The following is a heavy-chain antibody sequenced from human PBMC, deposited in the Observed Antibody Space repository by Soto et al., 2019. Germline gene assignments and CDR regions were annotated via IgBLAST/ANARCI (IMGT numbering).Heavy chain of an antibody. CDR3: ATVWFRGTKYYWAFDI. CDR2: ISGSSSTI. J-gene: IGHJ3*02. V-gene: IGHV3-48*01. CDR1: GFTFSSYN. Sequence: GGSLRLSCAVSGFTFSSYNMNWVRQAPGKGPEWVSYISGSSSTIYYAGSVKGRFTISRDNAKSTLYLQMNSLRGEDTAVYYCATVWFRGTKYYWAFDIWGQGTMVTVSS. D-gene: IGHD1-1*01.